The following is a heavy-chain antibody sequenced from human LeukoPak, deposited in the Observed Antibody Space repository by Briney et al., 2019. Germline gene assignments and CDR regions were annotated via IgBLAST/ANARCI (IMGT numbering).Heavy chain of an antibody. V-gene: IGHV4-59*08. J-gene: IGHJ4*02. CDR1: GDSISSYY. Sequence: PSETLSLTCSVSGDSISSYYWSWIRQPPGKGLEWIGYIYYSGSTNYNPSLKSRVTISVDTSKNHFSLRLSSVTAADTAVYYCARGPYSDFWSGYPYFDYWGQGTLVTVSS. CDR3: ARGPYSDFWSGYPYFDY. D-gene: IGHD3-3*01. CDR2: IYYSGST.